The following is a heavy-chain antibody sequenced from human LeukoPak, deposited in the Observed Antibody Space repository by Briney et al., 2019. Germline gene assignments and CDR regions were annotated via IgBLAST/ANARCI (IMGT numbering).Heavy chain of an antibody. Sequence: GGSLRLSCAASGFTFDDYAMHWVRQAPGKGLEWVSGISWNSGSIGYADSVKGRFTISRDNAKNSLCLQMNSLRPEDTALYYCAKDRREVYYDSSGYPSGAFDIWGQGTMVTVSS. J-gene: IGHJ3*02. V-gene: IGHV3-9*01. CDR3: AKDRREVYYDSSGYPSGAFDI. D-gene: IGHD3-22*01. CDR2: ISWNSGSI. CDR1: GFTFDDYA.